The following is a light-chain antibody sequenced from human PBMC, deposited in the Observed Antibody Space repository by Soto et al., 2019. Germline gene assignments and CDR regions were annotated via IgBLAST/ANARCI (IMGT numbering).Light chain of an antibody. J-gene: IGLJ3*02. V-gene: IGLV2-11*01. CDR3: CSYAGSYTVV. Sequence: QSVLTQPRSVSGSPGQSVTISCTGTRSDVGGYSSVSWYQHHPGKAPKLLIYDVTNRPSGVPDRFSGSKSGNTASLTISGLQAEDEADYYCCSYAGSYTVVFGGGTKVTVL. CDR1: RSDVGGYSS. CDR2: DVT.